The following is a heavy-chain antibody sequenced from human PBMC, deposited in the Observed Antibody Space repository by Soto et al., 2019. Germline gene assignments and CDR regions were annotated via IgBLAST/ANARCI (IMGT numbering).Heavy chain of an antibody. J-gene: IGHJ4*02. CDR1: GFTFSSYA. Sequence: EVQLLESGGGLVQPGGSLRLSCAASGFTFSSYAMSWVRQAPGKGLEWVSAISGSGGSTYYADSVKGRFTISRDNSKNTLYLQMNSLRAEDTAVYYCAKDEAGYYYDSSGYYWHIYFDYWGQGTLVTVSS. V-gene: IGHV3-23*01. CDR3: AKDEAGYYYDSSGYYWHIYFDY. CDR2: ISGSGGST. D-gene: IGHD3-22*01.